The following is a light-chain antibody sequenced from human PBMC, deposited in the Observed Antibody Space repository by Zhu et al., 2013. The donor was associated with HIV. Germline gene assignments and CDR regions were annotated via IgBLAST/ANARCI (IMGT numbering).Light chain of an antibody. Sequence: EIVMTQSPATLSVSPGERATLSCRASQGVSSNLAWYQQKPGQSPRLLIYGASNRATGIAARFSGSGSGTDFTLTISRLEPEDFAVYYCQQYDSSPLTFGGGTKVEI. CDR3: QQYDSSPLT. CDR1: QGVSSN. J-gene: IGKJ4*01. V-gene: IGKV3D-15*01. CDR2: GAS.